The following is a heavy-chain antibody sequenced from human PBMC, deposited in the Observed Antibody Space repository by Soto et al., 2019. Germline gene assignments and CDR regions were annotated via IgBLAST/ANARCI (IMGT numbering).Heavy chain of an antibody. CDR1: GGYFSSYY. V-gene: IGHV4-59*01. CDR2: MYSGST. Sequence: SETLSLTCTGSGGYFSSYYWSLFRQTPGMGLEWIGNMYSGSTYYNPYLKSRVTFSLHPSKNLFALKLSAVTAADTAVYYCARDRVSYSGDYPYYYGMDVWGQGTTVTVSS. CDR3: ARDRVSYSGDYPYYYGMDV. D-gene: IGHD4-17*01. J-gene: IGHJ6*02.